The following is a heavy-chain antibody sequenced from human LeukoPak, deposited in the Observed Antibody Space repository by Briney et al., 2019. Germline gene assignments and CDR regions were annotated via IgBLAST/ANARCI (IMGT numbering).Heavy chain of an antibody. J-gene: IGHJ4*02. D-gene: IGHD1-1*01. CDR1: GGSVSSGSYY. CDR2: IYYSGST. CDR3: ARVFNWSFDY. Sequence: SETLSLTCTVSGGSVSSGSYYWSWIRQPPGKGLEWIGYIYYSGSTNYNPSLKSRVTISVDTSKNQFSLKLSSVTAADTAVYYYARVFNWSFDYWGQGTLVTVSS. V-gene: IGHV4-61*01.